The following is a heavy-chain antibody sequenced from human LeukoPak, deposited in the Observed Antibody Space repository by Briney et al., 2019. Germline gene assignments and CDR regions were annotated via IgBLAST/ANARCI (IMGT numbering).Heavy chain of an antibody. V-gene: IGHV3-30*02. Sequence: GGSLRLSCAASGFTFSSYGMHWVRQAPGKGLEGVTFIRYDGSNKYYADSVKGRFTISRDNSKNTLNLNMNSLRAEDTAVYYCAKDPTHYRVWDYYETIGLSYWGQGTLVTVSS. CDR2: IRYDGSNK. CDR3: AKDPTHYRVWDYYETIGLSY. J-gene: IGHJ4*02. CDR1: GFTFSSYG. D-gene: IGHD3-22*01.